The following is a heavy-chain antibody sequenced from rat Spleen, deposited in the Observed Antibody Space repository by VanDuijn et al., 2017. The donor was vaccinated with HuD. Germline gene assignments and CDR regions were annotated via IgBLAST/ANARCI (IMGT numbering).Heavy chain of an antibody. CDR3: TRAQNYPGIRGDWFAH. D-gene: IGHD1-4*01. CDR1: GFPFSNYD. V-gene: IGHV5-7*01. Sequence: EVQLVESGGGLVQPGRSMKLSCAASGFPFSNYDMAWVRQAPKAGLEWVATISYDGGSTNYRDSVKGRFTISRYNAKSTLYLQMNSLRSEDTATYYCTRAQNYPGIRGDWFAHWGLGTLVTVSS. CDR2: ISYDGGST. J-gene: IGHJ3*01.